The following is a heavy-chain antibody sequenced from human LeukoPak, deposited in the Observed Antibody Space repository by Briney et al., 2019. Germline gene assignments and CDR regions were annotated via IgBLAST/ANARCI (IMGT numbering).Heavy chain of an antibody. V-gene: IGHV4-59*01. Sequence: SETLSLTCTVSGGSISSYYWSWIRQPPGKGLEWIGYIYYSGSTNYSPSLKSRVTISVDTSKNQFSLKLSSVTAADTAVYYCARGGAPRNWFDPWGQGTLVTVSS. D-gene: IGHD3-16*01. CDR1: GGSISSYY. CDR3: ARGGAPRNWFDP. CDR2: IYYSGST. J-gene: IGHJ5*02.